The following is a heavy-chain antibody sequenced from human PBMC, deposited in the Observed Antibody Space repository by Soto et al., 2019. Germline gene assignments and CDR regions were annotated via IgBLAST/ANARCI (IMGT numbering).Heavy chain of an antibody. V-gene: IGHV3-74*01. D-gene: IGHD5-18*01. J-gene: IGHJ4*02. CDR3: ASYSSGIYYFDY. CDR2: INSDGSAT. CDR1: GFTFGSYW. Sequence: GGSLRLSCAASGFTFGSYWMHWVRQPPGKGLVWVSRINSDGSATSYADSVKGRFSISRDNAKNTLYLQMNSLRAEDTAVYYCASYSSGIYYFDYWGQGTMVTVSS.